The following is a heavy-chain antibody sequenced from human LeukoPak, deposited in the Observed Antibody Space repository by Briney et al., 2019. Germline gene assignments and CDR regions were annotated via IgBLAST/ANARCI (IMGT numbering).Heavy chain of an antibody. J-gene: IGHJ6*02. V-gene: IGHV3-30-3*01. D-gene: IGHD3-22*01. CDR3: ARALPITMIVVVYPGGMDV. Sequence: GGSLRLSCAASGFTFSSHAMHWVRQAPGKGLEWVAVISYDGSNKYYADSVKGRFTISRDNSKNTLYLQMNSLRAEDTAVYYCARALPITMIVVVYPGGMDVWGQGTTVTVSS. CDR1: GFTFSSHA. CDR2: ISYDGSNK.